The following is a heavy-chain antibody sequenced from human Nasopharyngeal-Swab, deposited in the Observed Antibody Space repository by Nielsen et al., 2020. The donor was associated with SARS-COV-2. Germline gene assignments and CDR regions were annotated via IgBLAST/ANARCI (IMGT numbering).Heavy chain of an antibody. D-gene: IGHD2-21*01. CDR2: IYTSGST. CDR1: GGSISSYY. J-gene: IGHJ6*02. V-gene: IGHV4-4*07. Sequence: SETLSLTCTVSGGSISSYYWSWIRQPAGKGLEWIGRIYTSGSTNYNPSLKSRVTMSVDTSKNQFSLKLSSVTAADTAVYYCARDNTYCGGDCYGMDVWGQGTTVTVSS. CDR3: ARDNTYCGGDCYGMDV.